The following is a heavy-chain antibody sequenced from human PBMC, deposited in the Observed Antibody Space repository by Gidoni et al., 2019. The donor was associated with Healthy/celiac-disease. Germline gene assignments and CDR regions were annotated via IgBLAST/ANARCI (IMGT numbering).Heavy chain of an antibody. CDR2: IDPSDSYT. Sequence: EVQLVQSGAEVKKPGESLRISCKGSGYSFTSYWISWVRQMPGKGLEWMGRIDPSDSYTNYIPSFQGHVTISADKSTSTAYLQWSSLKAWDTAMYYCARLEYCSGGSCYSDWFDPWGQGTLVTVSS. V-gene: IGHV5-10-1*01. J-gene: IGHJ5*02. D-gene: IGHD2-15*01. CDR1: GYSFTSYW. CDR3: ARLEYCSGGSCYSDWFDP.